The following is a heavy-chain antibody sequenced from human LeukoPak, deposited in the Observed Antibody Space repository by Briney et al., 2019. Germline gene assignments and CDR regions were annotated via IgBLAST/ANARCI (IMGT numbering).Heavy chain of an antibody. J-gene: IGHJ5*02. Sequence: NPSETLSLTCTVSGGSISSYYWSWIRQPAGKGLEWIGRIYTSGSTNYNPSLKSRVTMSVDTSKNQSSLKLSSVTAADTAVYYCARVVYSSSWYWFDPWGQGTLVTVSS. CDR2: IYTSGST. CDR3: ARVVYSSSWYWFDP. V-gene: IGHV4-4*07. CDR1: GGSISSYY. D-gene: IGHD6-13*01.